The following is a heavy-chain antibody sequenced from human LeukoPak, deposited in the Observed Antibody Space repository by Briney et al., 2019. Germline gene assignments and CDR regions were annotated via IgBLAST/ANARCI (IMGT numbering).Heavy chain of an antibody. V-gene: IGHV4-59*12. Sequence: SETLSLTCTVSGGSISTYYWSWIRQPPGKGLEWIGYISYTVTSNYNPSLKSRVTISVGTSKNQFSLKLSSVTAADTAVYYCARGMVRGVHFDYWGQGTLVTVSS. CDR2: ISYTVTS. J-gene: IGHJ4*02. CDR1: GGSISTYY. CDR3: ARGMVRGVHFDY. D-gene: IGHD3-10*01.